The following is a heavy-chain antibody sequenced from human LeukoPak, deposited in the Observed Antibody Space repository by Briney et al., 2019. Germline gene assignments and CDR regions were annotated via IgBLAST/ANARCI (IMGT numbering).Heavy chain of an antibody. CDR2: IYYSGST. V-gene: IGHV4-4*07. CDR1: GGSISSNY. CDR3: AKSKYYDSSGYYSLEF. J-gene: IGHJ4*02. Sequence: SETLSLTCSVSGGSISSNYWSWIRQPAGKGLEWIGRIYYSGSTNYNPSLKSRLTMSVDTSKNQFSLNLNSVTAADTAVYFCAKSKYYDSSGYYSLEFWGRGTLVTVSS. D-gene: IGHD3-22*01.